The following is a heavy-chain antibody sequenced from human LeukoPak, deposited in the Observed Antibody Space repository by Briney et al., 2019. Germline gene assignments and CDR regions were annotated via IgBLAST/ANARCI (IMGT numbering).Heavy chain of an antibody. CDR2: INSDGSST. J-gene: IGHJ5*02. V-gene: IGHV3-74*01. CDR1: GFTLSGNW. D-gene: IGHD6-19*01. Sequence: PGGSLRLSCAASGFTLSGNWMHWVRQAPGKGLVWVSRINSDGSSTSYADSVKGRFTISRDNAKNTLYLQMNSLRDEDTAVYYCARDSSGWYDHWGQGTLVTVSS. CDR3: ARDSSGWYDH.